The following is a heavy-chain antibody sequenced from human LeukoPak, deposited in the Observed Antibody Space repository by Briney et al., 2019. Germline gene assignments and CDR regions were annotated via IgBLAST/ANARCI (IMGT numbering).Heavy chain of an antibody. V-gene: IGHV4-39*01. J-gene: IGHJ4*02. CDR2: IYYSGRT. D-gene: IGHD3-22*01. CDR1: GGSISGYH. CDR3: ASFSSGYYYIDY. Sequence: SETLSLTCNVSGGSISGYHWSWIRQPPGKGLEWIGSIYYSGRTYYNPSLKSRLTISVDTSKNQFSLKLSSVTAADTAVYYCASFSSGYYYIDYWGQGTLVTVSS.